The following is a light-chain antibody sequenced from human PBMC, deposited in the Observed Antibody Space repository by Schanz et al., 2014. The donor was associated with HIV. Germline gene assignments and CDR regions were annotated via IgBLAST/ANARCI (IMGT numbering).Light chain of an antibody. CDR2: EVN. V-gene: IGLV2-14*01. CDR1: NSDIGGFNF. J-gene: IGLJ3*02. CDR3: QSYDNGLSGSV. Sequence: QSALTQPAFVSGSPGQSITISCTGTNSDIGGFNFVSWYRQHPGKAPKLMIYEVNKRPSGVSNRFSGSKSGNTASLTISGLQAEDEADYYCQSYDNGLSGSVFGGGTKLTVL.